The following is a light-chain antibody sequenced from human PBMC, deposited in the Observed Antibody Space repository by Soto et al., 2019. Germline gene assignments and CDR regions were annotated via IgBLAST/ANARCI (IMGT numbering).Light chain of an antibody. CDR1: QSISNW. Sequence: DIQMTQSPSTLSASVGDRVTITCRASQSISNWLAWYQQKPGKAPKLLIYRASALESGVPSRFSGSGSGTEFTLTISSLQPDDFATYYCQQYSTYSHTFGQGTKLEIK. CDR2: RAS. CDR3: QQYSTYSHT. J-gene: IGKJ2*01. V-gene: IGKV1-5*03.